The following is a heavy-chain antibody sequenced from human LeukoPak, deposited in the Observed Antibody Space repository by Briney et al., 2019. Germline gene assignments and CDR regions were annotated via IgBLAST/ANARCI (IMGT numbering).Heavy chain of an antibody. Sequence: GGSLKLSCAASGFTFSGSAMHWVRQASGKGLEWVGRIRSKANSYATEYAASVKGRFTISRDDSKNTAYLQMNSLKTEDTAVYYCTSRYCNRTNCYAFDYYYYMDVWGKGITVTVSS. J-gene: IGHJ6*03. CDR3: TSRYCNRTNCYAFDYYYYMDV. D-gene: IGHD2-2*01. CDR2: IRSKANSYAT. CDR1: GFTFSGSA. V-gene: IGHV3-73*01.